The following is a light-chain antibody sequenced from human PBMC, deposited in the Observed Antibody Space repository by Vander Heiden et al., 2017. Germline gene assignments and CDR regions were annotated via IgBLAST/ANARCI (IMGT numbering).Light chain of an antibody. CDR3: QSSDTTGTNVV. J-gene: IGLJ2*01. V-gene: IGLV3-25*03. Sequence: PSVSVSPGQTATITCSGDSLPDQYSYWYQQKPGQAPLLMIYKDGERPSGTIITLTISGVQADDEADYYCQSSDTTGTNVVFGGGTRLTVL. CDR2: KDG. CDR1: SLPDQY.